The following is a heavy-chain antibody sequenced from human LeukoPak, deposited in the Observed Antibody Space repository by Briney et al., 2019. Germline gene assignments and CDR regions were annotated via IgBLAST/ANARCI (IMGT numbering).Heavy chain of an antibody. CDR3: AKDPYRAPEYDILTGAEDY. V-gene: IGHV3-23*01. D-gene: IGHD3-9*01. Sequence: PGGSLRLSCAASGFTFSSYAMSWVRQAPGKGLEWVSAISGSGGSTYYADSVKGRFTISRDNSKNTLYLQMNSLRAEDTAVYYCAKDPYRAPEYDILTGAEDYWGQGTLVTVSS. J-gene: IGHJ4*02. CDR2: ISGSGGST. CDR1: GFTFSSYA.